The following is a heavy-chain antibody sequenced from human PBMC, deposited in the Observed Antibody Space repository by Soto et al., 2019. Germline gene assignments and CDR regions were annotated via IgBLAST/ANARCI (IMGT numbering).Heavy chain of an antibody. Sequence: EASVKVSCKASGGTFSSYAISWVRQAPGQGLEWMGGIIPIFGTANYAQKFQGRVTITADKSTSTAYMELSSLRSEDTAVYYCARGDTAMVSSTAYYYGMDVWGQGTTVTVSS. CDR3: ARGDTAMVSSTAYYYGMDV. CDR2: IIPIFGTA. D-gene: IGHD5-18*01. J-gene: IGHJ6*02. V-gene: IGHV1-69*06. CDR1: GGTFSSYA.